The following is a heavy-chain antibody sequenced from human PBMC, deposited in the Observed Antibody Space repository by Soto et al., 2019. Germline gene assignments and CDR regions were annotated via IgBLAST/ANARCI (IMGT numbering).Heavy chain of an antibody. J-gene: IGHJ5*02. Sequence: QVQLXXXXAEVKKPGSSVKVSCKASGGTFSSYAISWVRQAPGQGLEWMGGIIPIFGTGNYAQKFQGRVTITADESTSTAYMELSSLRSEDTAVYYCARARTSSCPVGCWFDPWGQGTLVTVSS. CDR3: ARARTSSCPVGCWFDP. CDR1: GGTFSSYA. D-gene: IGHD2-15*01. V-gene: IGHV1-69*12. CDR2: IIPIFGTG.